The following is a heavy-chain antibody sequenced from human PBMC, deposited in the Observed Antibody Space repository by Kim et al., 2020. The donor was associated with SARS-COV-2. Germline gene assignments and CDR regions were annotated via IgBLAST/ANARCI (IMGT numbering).Heavy chain of an antibody. J-gene: IGHJ4*02. CDR3: AGDRYIAAAASFPGY. D-gene: IGHD6-13*01. V-gene: IGHV3-30*01. Sequence: DCVKGRFTISRDNSKNTLYLEMNSLRGGDTAVYYCAGDRYIAAAASFPGYWGQGTLVTVSS.